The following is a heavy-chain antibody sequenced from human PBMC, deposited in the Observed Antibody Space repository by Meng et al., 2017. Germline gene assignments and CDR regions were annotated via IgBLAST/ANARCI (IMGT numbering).Heavy chain of an antibody. V-gene: IGHV4-34*01. CDR1: GGSFSGYY. CDR2: INHSGST. D-gene: IGHD2-15*01. CDR3: AREGDCSGGSCSPVDY. J-gene: IGHJ4*02. Sequence: QVQPPQWGAGLVKPSETLSLTCAVYGGSFSGYYWSWIRQPPGKGLEWIGEINHSGSTNYNPSLKSRVTISVDTSKNQFSLKLSSVTAADTAVYYCAREGDCSGGSCSPVDYWGQGTLVTVFS.